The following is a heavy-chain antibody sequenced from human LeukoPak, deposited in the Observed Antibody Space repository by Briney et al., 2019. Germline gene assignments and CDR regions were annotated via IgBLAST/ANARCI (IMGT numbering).Heavy chain of an antibody. Sequence: PGGSLRLSCAASGFTFSSFWMSWVRQAPGKGLEWVAHIKQDGSEKYYVDSVKGRFTMSRGNAKNSLYLQMNSLRAEDTAVYYCARSSYSSSSSVWGQGTMVTVSS. CDR2: IKQDGSEK. J-gene: IGHJ3*01. CDR3: ARSSYSSSSSV. D-gene: IGHD6-6*01. CDR1: GFTFSSFW. V-gene: IGHV3-7*01.